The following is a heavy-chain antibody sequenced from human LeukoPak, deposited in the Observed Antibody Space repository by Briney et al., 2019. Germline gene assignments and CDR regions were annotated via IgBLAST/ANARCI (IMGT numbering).Heavy chain of an antibody. Sequence: GGSLRLSCAVSGFTFSRYWMSWVRRAPGKGLEWVANIKQDGSEKHYVDSVKGRFTISRDNANNSLYVQMNSLRAEDTAVYYCARTFRSGNGYYFEYWGQGTLVTVSS. CDR3: ARTFRSGNGYYFEY. CDR2: IKQDGSEK. CDR1: GFTFSRYW. J-gene: IGHJ4*02. V-gene: IGHV3-7*04. D-gene: IGHD3-3*01.